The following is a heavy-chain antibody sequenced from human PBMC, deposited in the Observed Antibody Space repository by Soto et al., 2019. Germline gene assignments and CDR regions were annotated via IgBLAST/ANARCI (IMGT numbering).Heavy chain of an antibody. J-gene: IGHJ3*02. CDR1: GYTFTSYG. CDR3: ARGIYDFWIGYCTNHDAFDI. Sequence: ASVKVSCKASGYTFTSYGISWVRQAPGQGLEWMGWISAYNGNTNYAQKLQGRVTMTTDTSTSTAYMELRSLRSDDTAVYYCARGIYDFWIGYCTNHDAFDIWCQGTMVTVS. CDR2: ISAYNGNT. D-gene: IGHD3-3*01. V-gene: IGHV1-18*04.